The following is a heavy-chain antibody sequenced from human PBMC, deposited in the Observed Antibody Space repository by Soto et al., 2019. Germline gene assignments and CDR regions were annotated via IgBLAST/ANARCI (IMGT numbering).Heavy chain of an antibody. CDR2: IKSKTDDGTT. D-gene: IGHD4-4*01. CDR1: GFTFSNAW. CDR3: TTDMARNDYSNYWGQGV. J-gene: IGHJ4*02. V-gene: IGHV3-15*01. Sequence: GGSLRLSCAASGFTFSNAWMSWVRQAPGKGLEWVGRIKSKTDDGTTDYAAPVKGRFTISRDDSKNTLYLQMNSLKTEDTAVYYCTTDMARNDYSNYWGQGVWGQGTLVTVSS.